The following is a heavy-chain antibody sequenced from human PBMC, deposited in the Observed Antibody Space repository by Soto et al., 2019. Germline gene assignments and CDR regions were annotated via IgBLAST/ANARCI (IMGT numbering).Heavy chain of an antibody. D-gene: IGHD3-3*01. CDR2: IYYNGST. CDR1: GGSISSYY. J-gene: IGHJ5*02. CDR3: ARTYYDFWSGSWRWFDP. V-gene: IGHV4-59*01. Sequence: ETLSLTCTVSGGSISSYYWSWIRQPPGKGLEWIGYIYYNGSTNYNPSLKSRVTISVDTSKNQFSLKLSSVTAADTAVYYCARTYYDFWSGSWRWFDPWGQGTLVTVSS.